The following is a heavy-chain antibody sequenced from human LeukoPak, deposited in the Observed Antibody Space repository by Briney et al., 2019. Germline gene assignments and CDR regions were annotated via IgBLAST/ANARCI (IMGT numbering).Heavy chain of an antibody. CDR2: IYYSGST. CDR1: GGSISSYY. D-gene: IGHD5-24*01. CDR3: ARRPRDGYNSGYYYGMDV. J-gene: IGHJ6*02. Sequence: KPSETLSLTCTVSGGSISSYYWSWIRQPPGKGLEWIGYIYYSGSTNYNPSLKGRVTISVDTSKNQFSLKLSSVTAADTAVYYCARRPRDGYNSGYYYGMDVWGQGTTVTVSS. V-gene: IGHV4-59*08.